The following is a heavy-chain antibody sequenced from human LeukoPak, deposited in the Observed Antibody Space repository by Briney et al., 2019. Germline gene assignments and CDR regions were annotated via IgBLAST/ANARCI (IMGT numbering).Heavy chain of an antibody. CDR2: IIPIFGTT. D-gene: IGHD3-10*01. J-gene: IGHJ4*02. V-gene: IGHV1-69*06. CDR1: GGTFSSYG. CDR3: ASTGHYGSGTYNY. Sequence: SVKVSCKASGGTFSSYGIGWVRQAPGQGLEWMGRIIPIFGTTNYAQKFQGRVTITADKSTSIVYMDLSSLRSEDTAVYYCASTGHYGSGTYNYWGQGTLVTVSS.